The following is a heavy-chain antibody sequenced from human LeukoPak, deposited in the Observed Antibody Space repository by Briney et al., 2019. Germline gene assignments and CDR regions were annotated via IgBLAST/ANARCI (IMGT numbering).Heavy chain of an antibody. CDR3: ARSPHYYMDV. J-gene: IGHJ6*03. CDR1: GFTFSSYS. V-gene: IGHV3-21*01. Sequence: GGSLRLSCAASGFTFSSYSLHWVRQAPGKGLEWVSSISSSSIYIYYADSVKGRFTISRDNAKNSLFLQMNSLRADHTAVYYCARSPHYYMDVWGKGTTVTISS. CDR2: ISSSSIYI.